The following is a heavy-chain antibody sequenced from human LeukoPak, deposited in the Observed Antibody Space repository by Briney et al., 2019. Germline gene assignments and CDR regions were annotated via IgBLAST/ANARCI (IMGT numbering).Heavy chain of an antibody. J-gene: IGHJ4*02. CDR2: ISSSSSYI. V-gene: IGHV3-21*01. CDR1: GFTFSDYA. Sequence: PGGSLRLSCAASGFTFSDYAMNWVRQAPGKGLEWVSSISSSSSYIYYADSVKGRFTISRDNAKNSLYLQMNSLRAEDTAVYYCASVPHIAAAAYDYWGQGTLVTVSS. CDR3: ASVPHIAAAAYDY. D-gene: IGHD6-25*01.